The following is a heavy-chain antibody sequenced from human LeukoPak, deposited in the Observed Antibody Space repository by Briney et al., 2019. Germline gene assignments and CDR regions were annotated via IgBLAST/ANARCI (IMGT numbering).Heavy chain of an antibody. CDR1: GGSISSYY. V-gene: IGHV4-59*08. J-gene: IGHJ4*02. CDR2: MYFSGST. CDR3: ARWRDIVVLPAQGYYFDY. Sequence: SETLSLTCTVSGGSISSYYWSWIRQPPGKGLEWIGYMYFSGSTNYNPSLKSRVTISVGTSKNQFSLKLSSVTAADTAVYYCARWRDIVVLPAQGYYFDYWGQGILVTVSS. D-gene: IGHD2-2*01.